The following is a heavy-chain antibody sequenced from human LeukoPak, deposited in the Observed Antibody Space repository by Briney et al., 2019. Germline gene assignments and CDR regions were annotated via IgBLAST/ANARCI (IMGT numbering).Heavy chain of an antibody. Sequence: SETLSLTCTVSVGSISSHLWSWIRQPPGKGLEWIGYILYSGNTNYNPSLKSRVSMSVDTSKNQFSMRLSSVTAPDTAMYYCARDIVDGRNPGNRFDPWGQEPWSPSPQ. V-gene: IGHV4-59*11. CDR3: ARDIVDGRNPGNRFDP. CDR2: ILYSGNT. J-gene: IGHJ5*02. D-gene: IGHD2-15*01. CDR1: VGSISSHL.